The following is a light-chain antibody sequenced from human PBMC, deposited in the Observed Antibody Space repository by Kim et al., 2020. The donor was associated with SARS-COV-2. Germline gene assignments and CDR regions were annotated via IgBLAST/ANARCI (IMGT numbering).Light chain of an antibody. J-gene: IGKJ4*01. V-gene: IGKV3-11*01. CDR1: QSVSSY. Sequence: LSPGERATLSCRASQSVSSYLAWYQQKPGQAPRLLIYDVSNRATGIPARFSGSGSGTDFTLTISSLEPEDFAVYYCQQRSNWLLTFGGGTKVDIK. CDR3: QQRSNWLLT. CDR2: DVS.